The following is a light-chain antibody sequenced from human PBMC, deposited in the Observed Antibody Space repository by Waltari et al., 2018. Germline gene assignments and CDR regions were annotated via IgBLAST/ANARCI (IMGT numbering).Light chain of an antibody. Sequence: EIVLTQSPATLSVSPGEGATLSCRASQSLRFDVAWYQQKPGQAPRLLIYDASPRATDIPARFSGGGSGTEFTLTISSLQSEDVAVYYCQHYHAWPRTFGRGTKVEIK. V-gene: IGKV3-15*01. CDR3: QHYHAWPRT. CDR1: QSLRFD. CDR2: DAS. J-gene: IGKJ1*01.